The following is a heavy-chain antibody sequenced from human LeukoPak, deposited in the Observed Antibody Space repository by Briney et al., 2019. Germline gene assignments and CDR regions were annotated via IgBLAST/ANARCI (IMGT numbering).Heavy chain of an antibody. V-gene: IGHV3-11*06. J-gene: IGHJ6*04. CDR1: GFTFSDYY. Sequence: GGSLRLSCAASGFTFSDYYMSWIRQAPGKALEWVSYISSSSSYTNYADSVKGRFTISRDNAKNSLYLQMNSLRAEDTAVYYCARDFPYGSGSYYYYYGMDVWGKGTTVTVSS. CDR2: ISSSSSYT. CDR3: ARDFPYGSGSYYYYYGMDV. D-gene: IGHD3-10*01.